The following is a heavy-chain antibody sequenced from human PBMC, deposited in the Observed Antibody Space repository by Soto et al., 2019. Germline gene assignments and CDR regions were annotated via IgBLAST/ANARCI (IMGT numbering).Heavy chain of an antibody. Sequence: GGSLRLSCAASGFTFSSYGMHWVRQAPGKGLEWVAVISYDGSNKYYADSVKGRFTISRDNSKNTLYLQMHSLRAEDTAVYYCAKESETQNYYFGMDVWGQGTTVTVSS. J-gene: IGHJ6*02. CDR1: GFTFSSYG. CDR3: AKESETQNYYFGMDV. CDR2: ISYDGSNK. V-gene: IGHV3-30*18. D-gene: IGHD3-3*01.